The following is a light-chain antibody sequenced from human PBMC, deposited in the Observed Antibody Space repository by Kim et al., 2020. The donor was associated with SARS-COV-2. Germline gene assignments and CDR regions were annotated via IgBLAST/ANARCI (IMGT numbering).Light chain of an antibody. Sequence: ASVGDRVTITWRASQDISNSLAWFQQKPGKAPKSLIYAASSLQSGVPSKLSGSGSGTDFTLTISSLQPEDFAIYYCQQYKNHPWTFGQGTKVDIK. CDR2: AAS. J-gene: IGKJ1*01. CDR1: QDISNS. CDR3: QQYKNHPWT. V-gene: IGKV1-16*02.